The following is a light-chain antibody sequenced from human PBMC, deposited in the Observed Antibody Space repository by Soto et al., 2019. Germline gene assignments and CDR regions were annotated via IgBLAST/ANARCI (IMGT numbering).Light chain of an antibody. CDR3: QQRSNWPPPIT. J-gene: IGKJ5*01. V-gene: IGKV3-11*01. Sequence: IVMTQSPASLSVSPGERATLSCRASQRVSSYLAWYQQKPGQAPRLLIYDTFNRATGIPARFRGSGSGTDFTLTISSLEPEDFAVYYCQQRSNWPPPITFGQGTRLEIK. CDR2: DTF. CDR1: QRVSSY.